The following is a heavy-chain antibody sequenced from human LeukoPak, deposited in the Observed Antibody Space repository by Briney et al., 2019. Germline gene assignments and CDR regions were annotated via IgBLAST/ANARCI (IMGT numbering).Heavy chain of an antibody. CDR3: ARHALEGKWLQFYYFNY. D-gene: IGHD5-24*01. J-gene: IGHJ4*02. CDR2: IYSSGTT. Sequence: SETLSLTCAVSGASIRNTSFYWGWIRQPPGKGLQWIASIYSSGTTYYNPSIKSRITLFVDTSKNQVSLKLRSVTAADTAVYYCARHALEGKWLQFYYFNYWGQGSLVTVSS. CDR1: GASIRNTSFY. V-gene: IGHV4-39*01.